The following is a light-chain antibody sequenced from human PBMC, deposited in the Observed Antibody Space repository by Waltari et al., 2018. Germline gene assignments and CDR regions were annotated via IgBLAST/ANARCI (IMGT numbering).Light chain of an antibody. CDR2: WAS. V-gene: IGKV4-1*01. Sequence: DIVMTQSPDSLAVSLGERATINCKSRQSVLSSSNNKNSLGWYQQKPGQPPKLLISWASTRESGVPDRFSGSGSGTDFTLTISSLQTEDVAVYYCQQCYTYPYTFGQGTNLEIK. CDR1: QSVLSSSNNKNS. CDR3: QQCYTYPYT. J-gene: IGKJ2*01.